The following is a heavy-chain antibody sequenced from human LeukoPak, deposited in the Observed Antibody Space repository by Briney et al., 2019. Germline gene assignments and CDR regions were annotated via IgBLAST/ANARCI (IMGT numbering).Heavy chain of an antibody. Sequence: GGSLRLSCAASGFTVSSNYMSWVRQAPGKGLEWVSVIYSGGSTYYADSVKGRFTISRDNAKNSLYLQMNSLRAEDTAVYYCARERVVVAATHLYYYYGMDVWGQGTTVTVSS. CDR3: ARERVVVAATHLYYYYGMDV. V-gene: IGHV3-53*01. D-gene: IGHD2-15*01. J-gene: IGHJ6*02. CDR2: IYSGGST. CDR1: GFTVSSNY.